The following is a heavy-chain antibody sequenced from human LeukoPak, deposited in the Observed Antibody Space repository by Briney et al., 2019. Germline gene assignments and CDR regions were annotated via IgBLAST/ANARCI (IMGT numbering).Heavy chain of an antibody. CDR3: SPEITVVKG. CDR2: ISSSGSTI. J-gene: IGHJ4*02. V-gene: IGHV3-48*03. CDR1: GFTFISYE. D-gene: IGHD2-21*01. Sequence: PGGSLRLSCAASGFTFISYEMNWVRQAPGEGLEWGSYISSSGSTIYYADSVKGRFTISRDKAKYSLFLQINSLKAEDTADYYFSPEITVVKGWGQGTLVTVYS.